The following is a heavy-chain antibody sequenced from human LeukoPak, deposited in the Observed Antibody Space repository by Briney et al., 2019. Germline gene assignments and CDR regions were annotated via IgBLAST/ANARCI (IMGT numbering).Heavy chain of an antibody. CDR1: GFTFSSYG. CDR3: ARGKRYFDWVSLGGDFDY. D-gene: IGHD3-9*01. V-gene: IGHV3-33*01. Sequence: GGSLRLSCAASGFTFSSYGMHWVRQAPGKGLEWVAVIWYDGSNKYYADSVKGRFTISRDNSKNTLYLQMNSLRAEDTAVYYCARGKRYFDWVSLGGDFDYWGQGTLVTVSS. J-gene: IGHJ4*02. CDR2: IWYDGSNK.